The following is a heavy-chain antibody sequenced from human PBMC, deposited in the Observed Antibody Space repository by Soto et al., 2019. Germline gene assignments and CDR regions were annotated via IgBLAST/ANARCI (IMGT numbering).Heavy chain of an antibody. CDR3: ARDSHYYDSNY. D-gene: IGHD3-22*01. V-gene: IGHV1-69*04. CDR1: GGTFISYT. Sequence: SVKVSCKASGGTFISYTISWVRQAPGQGLEWMGRIIPILGIANYAQKFQGRVTITADKSTSTAYMELSSLRSEDTAVYYCARDSHYYDSNYWGQGTLVTVSS. CDR2: IIPILGIA. J-gene: IGHJ4*02.